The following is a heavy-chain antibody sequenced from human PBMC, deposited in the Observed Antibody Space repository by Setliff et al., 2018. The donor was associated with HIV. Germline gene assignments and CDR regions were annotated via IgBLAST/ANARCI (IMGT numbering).Heavy chain of an antibody. V-gene: IGHV3-74*01. CDR2: IDSDGSGI. CDR3: ARVPVMATITYWYFDL. J-gene: IGHJ2*01. CDR1: GFTFSNYA. Sequence: PGGSLRLSCAASGFTFSNYAMSWVRQAPGKGLEWVSGIDSDGSGISYADIVKGRFTISRDNAKNSLYLQMNSLRAEDTTIYYCARVPVMATITYWYFDLWGRGTLVTVSS. D-gene: IGHD5-12*01.